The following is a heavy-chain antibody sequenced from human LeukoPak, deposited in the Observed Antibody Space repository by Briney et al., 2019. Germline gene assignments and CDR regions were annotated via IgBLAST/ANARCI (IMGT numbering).Heavy chain of an antibody. CDR2: IVVGSGNT. CDR1: GFTFTSSA. D-gene: IGHD1-26*01. CDR3: AAGCSGSYDLDY. J-gene: IGHJ4*02. Sequence: GASVKVSCTASGFTFTSSAMQWVRQARGQRLEWIGWIVVGSGNTNYAQKFQERVTITRDMSTSTAYMELSSLRSEDTAVYYCAAGCSGSYDLDYWGQGTLVTVSS. V-gene: IGHV1-58*02.